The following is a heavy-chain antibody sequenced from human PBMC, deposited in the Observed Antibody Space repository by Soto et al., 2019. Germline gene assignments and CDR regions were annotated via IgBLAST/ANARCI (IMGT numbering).Heavy chain of an antibody. V-gene: IGHV1-3*01. CDR2: INVGTGNT. J-gene: IGHJ4*02. Sequence: ASVKVSCKASGYTFSSYTMHWVRQAPGQRLEWMAWINVGTGNTKYSQKFQDRVTITKGTSANTAYMELSSLRSEDTAVYYCASAGPISSYAFDYWGQGTLVTVSS. D-gene: IGHD2-2*01. CDR1: GYTFSSYT. CDR3: ASAGPISSYAFDY.